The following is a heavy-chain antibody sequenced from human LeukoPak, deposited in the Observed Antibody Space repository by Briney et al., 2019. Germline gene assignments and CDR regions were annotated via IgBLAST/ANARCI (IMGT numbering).Heavy chain of an antibody. CDR3: AKSGYNYDSDAYAFIDY. Sequence: GGSLRLSCAASGFTFSSYGMSWVRQAPGTALEWVSGISSGGGNTYYADSVKGRFTISRDNSKNTVYLQMSSLRAEDTAVCYCAKSGYNYDSDAYAFIDYWGQGTLVTVSS. D-gene: IGHD3-22*01. V-gene: IGHV3-23*01. CDR2: ISSGGGNT. J-gene: IGHJ4*02. CDR1: GFTFSSYG.